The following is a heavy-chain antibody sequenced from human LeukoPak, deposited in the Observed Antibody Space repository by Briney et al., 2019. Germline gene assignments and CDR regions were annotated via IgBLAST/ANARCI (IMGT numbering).Heavy chain of an antibody. CDR3: ARSGGYGLFDY. D-gene: IGHD6-25*01. Sequence: SETLSLTCIVSGGSISRSTDHWGRTRQPPAKGLEWMGNIYYSGRTYYNPSLKSRFTVSVDTSQNQFSLTLSSVTAADTAVYYCARSGGYGLFDYWGQGILVTVSS. CDR2: IYYSGRT. CDR1: GGSISRSTDH. J-gene: IGHJ4*02. V-gene: IGHV4-39*01.